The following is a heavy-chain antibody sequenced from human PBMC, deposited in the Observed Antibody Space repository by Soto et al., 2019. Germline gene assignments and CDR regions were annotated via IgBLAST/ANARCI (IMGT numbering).Heavy chain of an antibody. V-gene: IGHV1-2*04. CDR1: GYTFTGYY. D-gene: IGHD6-13*01. CDR3: ARDDPGIAAAGTYHYYYGMDV. J-gene: IGHJ6*02. CDR2: INPNSGGT. Sequence: ASVKVSCKASGYTFTGYYMHWMRQATGQGLEWMGWINPNSGGTNYAQKFQGWVTMTRDTSISTAYMELSRLRSDDTAVYYCARDDPGIAAAGTYHYYYGMDVWGQGTTVTVSS.